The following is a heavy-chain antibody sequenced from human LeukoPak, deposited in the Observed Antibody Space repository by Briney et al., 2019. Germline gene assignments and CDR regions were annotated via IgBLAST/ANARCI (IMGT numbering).Heavy chain of an antibody. D-gene: IGHD6-13*01. CDR1: GFTFDDYA. CDR2: ISWNSGSI. Sequence: GGSLRLSCAASGFTFDDYAMHWVRQAPGKGLEWVSGISWNSGSIGYADSVKDRFTISRDNAKNSLYLQMNSLRAEDTALYYCAKAGHSSSWYYYSYYYGMDVWGQGTTVTVSS. CDR3: AKAGHSSSWYYYSYYYGMDV. J-gene: IGHJ6*02. V-gene: IGHV3-9*01.